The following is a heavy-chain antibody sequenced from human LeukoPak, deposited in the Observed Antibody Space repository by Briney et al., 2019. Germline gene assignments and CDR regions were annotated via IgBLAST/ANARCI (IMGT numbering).Heavy chain of an antibody. CDR1: GYTFTGYY. CDR2: INPNSGGT. D-gene: IGHD3-10*01. V-gene: IGHV1-2*02. Sequence: ASVKVSCKASGYTFTGYYMHWVRQAPGQGLEWMGWINPNSGGTNYAQKFQGRVTMTRDTSITTAYMDLSRLKSDDTAVYYCARDEIGGSNWFDPWGQGILVTVSS. CDR3: ARDEIGGSNWFDP. J-gene: IGHJ5*02.